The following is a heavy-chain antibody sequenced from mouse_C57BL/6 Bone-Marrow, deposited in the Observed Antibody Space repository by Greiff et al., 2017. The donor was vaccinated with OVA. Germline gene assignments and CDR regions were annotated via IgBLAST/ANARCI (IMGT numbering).Heavy chain of an antibody. CDR3: VMFAY. Sequence: QVQLQQSGPGLVAPSQSLSITCTVSGFSLTSYGVDWVRQSPGKGLEWLGVIWGVGSTNYNSALKSRLSTGTDNSKSQVFLKMNSLQTDDTAMCYCVMFAYWGQGTLVTVSA. V-gene: IGHV2-6*01. CDR2: IWGVGST. CDR1: GFSLTSYG. J-gene: IGHJ3*01.